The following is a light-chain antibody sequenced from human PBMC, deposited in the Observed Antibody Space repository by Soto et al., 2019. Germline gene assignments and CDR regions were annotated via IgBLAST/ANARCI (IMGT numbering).Light chain of an antibody. Sequence: IVLNQSPCTLSLTPGDRATLSCRAIQSVYTNYLAWYQQKPGQTPRLLLYRASTRATGIPARFSASGSGTEFTLTITSLQSEDFAVYYCLQYNDGPPWTFAPGTKVDI. V-gene: IGKV3-15*01. J-gene: IGKJ1*01. CDR3: LQYNDGPPWT. CDR1: QSVYTNY. CDR2: RAS.